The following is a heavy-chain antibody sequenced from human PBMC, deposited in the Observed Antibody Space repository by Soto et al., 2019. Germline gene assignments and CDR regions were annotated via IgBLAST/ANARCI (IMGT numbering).Heavy chain of an antibody. J-gene: IGHJ6*02. D-gene: IGHD3-10*01. CDR3: AARPYYYYGLDV. CDR1: GGSIYSAVY. CDR2: IYHSGST. V-gene: IGHV4-4*02. Sequence: PSETLSLTCAVSGGSIYSAVYWNWVRQFPGKGLEWIGQIYHSGSTNYNPSLKSRVTMSVDKSKNQFSLKMTSVTAADTGLYYCAARPYYYYGLDVWGQGTTVTVSS.